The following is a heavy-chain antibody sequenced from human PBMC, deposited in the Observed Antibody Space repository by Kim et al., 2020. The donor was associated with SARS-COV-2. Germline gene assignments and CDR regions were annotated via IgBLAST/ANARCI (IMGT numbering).Heavy chain of an antibody. V-gene: IGHV4-4*09. Sequence: NSHPSPQDRVTISVDTSKNQFSLKLSSVTAADTAVYYCARLLFGVIMDVWGKGTTVTVSS. J-gene: IGHJ6*03. CDR3: ARLLFGVIMDV. D-gene: IGHD3-3*01.